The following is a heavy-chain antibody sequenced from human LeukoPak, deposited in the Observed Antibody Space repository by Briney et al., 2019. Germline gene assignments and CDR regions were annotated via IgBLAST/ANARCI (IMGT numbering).Heavy chain of an antibody. CDR3: ARPIVVVPAALGFDY. CDR1: GYTFTSYG. J-gene: IGHJ4*02. CDR2: ISAYNGNT. V-gene: IGHV1-18*01. Sequence: ASVKVSCKASGYTFTSYGISWVRQAPGQGLEWMGWISAYNGNTNYAQKLQGRVTMTTDTSTSTAYMELRSLRSDDTAVYYCARPIVVVPAALGFDYWGQGTLVTASS. D-gene: IGHD2-2*01.